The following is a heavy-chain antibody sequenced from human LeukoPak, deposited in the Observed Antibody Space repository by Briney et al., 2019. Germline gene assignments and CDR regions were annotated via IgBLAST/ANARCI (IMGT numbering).Heavy chain of an antibody. CDR3: ASEIIFGSFDY. J-gene: IGHJ4*02. Sequence: PGGSLRLSCAASGFTFSNYWIHWVRQAPGKGLVWVSRINSDGNSASYADSVKGRFTISRDNAKNTLYLQMNSLRAEDTAVYYCASEIIFGSFDYWGQGTLVTISS. D-gene: IGHD3-3*01. V-gene: IGHV3-74*01. CDR1: GFTFSNYW. CDR2: INSDGNSA.